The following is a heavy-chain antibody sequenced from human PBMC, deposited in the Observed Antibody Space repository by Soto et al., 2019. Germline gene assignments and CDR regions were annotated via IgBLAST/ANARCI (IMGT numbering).Heavy chain of an antibody. J-gene: IGHJ4*02. CDR3: ARGGWSNDW. V-gene: IGHV4-59*01. Sequence: PSETLSLTCTVSVGSISNNYWSWIRQPPGKGLEWIGYIHSTGTTNYNPSLKSRVTMSVDTSKNQFSLRLSAVTAADTALYFCARGGWSNDWWGQGTLVTVSS. CDR1: VGSISNNY. D-gene: IGHD6-19*01. CDR2: IHSTGTT.